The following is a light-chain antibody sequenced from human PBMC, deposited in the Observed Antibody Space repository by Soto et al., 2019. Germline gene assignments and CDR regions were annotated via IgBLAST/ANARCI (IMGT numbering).Light chain of an antibody. CDR2: EVN. CDR3: SSYAGSSNV. V-gene: IGLV2-8*01. J-gene: IGLJ1*01. Sequence: QSALTQPPSASGSPGQSVAISCTGTSSDVGGYNYVSWYQQHPGKAPKLMIYEVNKRPSGVPDRFSGSKSGNTASLTVSGFQAEDEADYYCSSYAGSSNVFGIGTKVTVL. CDR1: SSDVGGYNY.